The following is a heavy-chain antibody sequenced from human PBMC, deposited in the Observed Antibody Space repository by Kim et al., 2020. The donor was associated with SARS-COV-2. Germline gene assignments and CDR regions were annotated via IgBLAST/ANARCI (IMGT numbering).Heavy chain of an antibody. V-gene: IGHV4-34*01. D-gene: IGHD3-22*01. J-gene: IGHJ6*02. Sequence: SETLSLTCAVYGGSFSGYYWSWIRQPPGKGLEWIGEINHSGSTNYNPSLKSRVTISVDTSKNQFSLKLSSVTAADTAVYYCARGTWYYDSSGYVGVRYYYYGMYVWGQGSTVTVSS. CDR1: GGSFSGYY. CDR2: INHSGST. CDR3: ARGTWYYDSSGYVGVRYYYYGMYV.